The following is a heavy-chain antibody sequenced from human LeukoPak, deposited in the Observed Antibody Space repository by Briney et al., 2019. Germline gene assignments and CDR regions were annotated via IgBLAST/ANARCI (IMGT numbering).Heavy chain of an antibody. CDR3: AKNRIAAGIGAFDI. D-gene: IGHD6-13*01. CDR1: GFTFRSYG. V-gene: IGHV3-30*18. CDR2: ISYDGSNK. Sequence: GRSLRLSCATSGFTFRSYGMHWVRQAPGKGLEWVAVISYDGSNKYYADSVKGRFTISRDNSKNTLYLQMNSLRAEDTAVYHCAKNRIAAGIGAFDIWGQGTMVTVSS. J-gene: IGHJ3*02.